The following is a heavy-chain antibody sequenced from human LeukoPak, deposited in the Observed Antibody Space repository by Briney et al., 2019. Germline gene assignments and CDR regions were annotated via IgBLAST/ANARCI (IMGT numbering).Heavy chain of an antibody. Sequence: PSETLSLTCTVSGGSISGYYWSWIRQPPGKGLEWIGFIYYSGSTNYNPSLKSRVTISVDTSKNQFSLKLSSVTAADTAVYYCARQYCSGGSCYEDYWGQGTLVTVSS. D-gene: IGHD2-15*01. J-gene: IGHJ4*02. CDR3: ARQYCSGGSCYEDY. V-gene: IGHV4-59*08. CDR2: IYYSGST. CDR1: GGSISGYY.